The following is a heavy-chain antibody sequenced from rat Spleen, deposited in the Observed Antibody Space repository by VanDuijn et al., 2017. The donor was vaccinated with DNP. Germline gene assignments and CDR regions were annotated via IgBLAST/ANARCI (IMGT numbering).Heavy chain of an antibody. V-gene: IGHV1-43*01. D-gene: IGHD1-12*03. CDR1: GYTFTTYY. Sequence: QVQLQQSGAELAKPGSSVKISCKASGYTFTTYYISWIKQTTGQDREYIGYINTGSGGTNYNEKFKGKATLTVDKSSSTAFMQFSSLTPDDSAVYYCARGNDGYYPYWYFDFWGPGTMVTVSS. CDR3: ARGNDGYYPYWYFDF. J-gene: IGHJ1*01. CDR2: INTGSGGT.